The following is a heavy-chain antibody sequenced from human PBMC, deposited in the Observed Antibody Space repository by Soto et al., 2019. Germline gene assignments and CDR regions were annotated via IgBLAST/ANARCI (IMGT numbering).Heavy chain of an antibody. D-gene: IGHD7-27*01. CDR2: ISAYNGHT. V-gene: IGHV1-18*01. J-gene: IGHJ4*02. Sequence: QVQLVQSGGEVKRPGASVRVSCKASGYSFTTYGIGWVRQAPGQGLEWMGWISAYNGHTDYAQKFQGRVTMTTDTPTNTVSMELRSLKFDDPAVYYCARGGTGGARDFDYWGQGTLVTVSS. CDR1: GYSFTTYG. CDR3: ARGGTGGARDFDY.